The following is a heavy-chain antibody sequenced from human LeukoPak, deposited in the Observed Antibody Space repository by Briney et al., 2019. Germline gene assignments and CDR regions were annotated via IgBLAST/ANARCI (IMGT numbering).Heavy chain of an antibody. J-gene: IGHJ4*02. CDR2: IRCEGSKI. CDR3: AKDSPSWVGYFDY. V-gene: IGHV3-30*02. CDR1: GFTFSSYV. D-gene: IGHD1-26*01. Sequence: AGGSLRPSCAASGFTFSSYVMHWVRHAPGTGLGWVAFIRCEGSKIYYADSVKGRFTTSRDNSTNTLYLQMNSLRAEETAVYYSAKDSPSWVGYFDYWGEGTLVTVSS.